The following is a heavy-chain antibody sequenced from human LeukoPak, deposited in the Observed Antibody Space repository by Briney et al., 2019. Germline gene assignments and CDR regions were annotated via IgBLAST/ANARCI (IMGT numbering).Heavy chain of an antibody. V-gene: IGHV3-23*01. CDR1: GFTFRSYA. CDR2: ISASADNV. J-gene: IGHJ3*02. Sequence: GGSLRLSCAASGFTFRSYAMSWVRQAPGKGLEWVSTISASADNVYYADSVEGRFTISRDNSKNTLYLQMNSLRAEDTAVYHCAKVKRRPWGSAFDGFDIWGQGTMVTVSS. D-gene: IGHD7-27*01. CDR3: AKVKRRPWGSAFDGFDI.